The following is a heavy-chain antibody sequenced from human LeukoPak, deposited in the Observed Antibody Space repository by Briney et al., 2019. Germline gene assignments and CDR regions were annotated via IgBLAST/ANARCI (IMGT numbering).Heavy chain of an antibody. J-gene: IGHJ4*02. CDR1: GFTFSSYW. D-gene: IGHD3-16*01. CDR2: IKQDGSEK. Sequence: GGSLRLSCAASGFTFSSYWMSWVRQAPGKGLEWVANIKQDGSEKYYVDSVKGRFTISRDNAKNSLYLQMNSLRAEDTAVYYCAPTTPSMITFGTRYWGQGTLVNVSS. CDR3: APTTPSMITFGTRY. V-gene: IGHV3-7*01.